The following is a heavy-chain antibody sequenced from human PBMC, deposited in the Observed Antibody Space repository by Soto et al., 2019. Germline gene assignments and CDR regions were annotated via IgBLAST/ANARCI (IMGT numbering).Heavy chain of an antibody. CDR1: GFTFGDYA. CDR3: TGGSGSYYKHRDY. D-gene: IGHD3-10*01. CDR2: IRSKAYGGTT. Sequence: GGSLRLSCTASGFTFGDYAMSWFRQAPGKGLEWVGFIRSKAYGGTTEYAASVKGRFTISRDDSKSIAYLQMNSLKTEDTAVYYRTGGSGSYYKHRDYWGPGTLLTVST. V-gene: IGHV3-49*03. J-gene: IGHJ4*02.